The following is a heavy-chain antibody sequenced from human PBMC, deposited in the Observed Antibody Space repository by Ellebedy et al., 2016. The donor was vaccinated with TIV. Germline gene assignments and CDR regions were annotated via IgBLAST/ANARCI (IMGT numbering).Heavy chain of an antibody. CDR1: GYTFTGYY. CDR3: ARGNDYGDYVLDY. J-gene: IGHJ4*02. D-gene: IGHD4-17*01. Sequence: ASVKVSCXASGYTFTGYYMHWVRQAPGQGLEWMGWINPNSGGTNYAQKFQGRVTMTRDTSISTAYMELSRLRSDDTAVYYCARGNDYGDYVLDYWGQGTLVTVSS. V-gene: IGHV1-2*02. CDR2: INPNSGGT.